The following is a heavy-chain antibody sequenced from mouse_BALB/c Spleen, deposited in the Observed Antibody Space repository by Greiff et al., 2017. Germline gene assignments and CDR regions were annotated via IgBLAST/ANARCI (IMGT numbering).Heavy chain of an antibody. Sequence: VQLQQSGAELVKPGASVKLSCTASGFNIKDTYMHWVKQRPEQGLEWIGRIDPANGNTKYDPKFQGKATITADTSSNTAYLQLSSLTSEDTAVYYCARDLNYYGSAWFAYWGQGTLVTVSA. CDR3: ARDLNYYGSAWFAY. D-gene: IGHD1-2*01. V-gene: IGHV14-3*02. J-gene: IGHJ3*01. CDR2: IDPANGNT. CDR1: GFNIKDTY.